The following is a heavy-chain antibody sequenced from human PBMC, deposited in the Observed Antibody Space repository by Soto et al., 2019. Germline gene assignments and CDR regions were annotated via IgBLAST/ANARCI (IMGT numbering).Heavy chain of an antibody. D-gene: IGHD3-10*01. CDR1: GFTFSSYG. CDR3: AKAGGASGSYYRDYYYYMDV. Sequence: GGSLRLSCAASGFTFSSYGMHWVRQAPGKGLEWVAVISYDGSNKYYADSVKGRFTISRDNSKNTLYLQMNSLRAEDTAVYYCAKAGGASGSYYRDYYYYMDVWGKGTTVTVSS. CDR2: ISYDGSNK. V-gene: IGHV3-30*18. J-gene: IGHJ6*03.